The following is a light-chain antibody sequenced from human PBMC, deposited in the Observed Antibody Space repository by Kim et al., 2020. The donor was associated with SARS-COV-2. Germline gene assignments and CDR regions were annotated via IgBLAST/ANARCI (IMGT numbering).Light chain of an antibody. Sequence: ASVGDRVTISCRTSQSISNYLNWYVQKSGKAPKLLMYDAISLESGVPSRFIGSGSGTNFTLTISSLQPEDFATYYCQESYSTLWTFGQGTKVDIK. CDR2: DAI. J-gene: IGKJ1*01. CDR3: QESYSTLWT. V-gene: IGKV1-39*01. CDR1: QSISNY.